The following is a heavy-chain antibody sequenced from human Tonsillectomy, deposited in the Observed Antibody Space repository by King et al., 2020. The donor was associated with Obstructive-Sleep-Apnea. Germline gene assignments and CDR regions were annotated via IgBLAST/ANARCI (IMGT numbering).Heavy chain of an antibody. V-gene: IGHV3-23*04. Sequence: VQLVESGGGLVQPGGSLRLSCTASGFSFSGSAMSWVRQAPGKGREWVSAIIGSAVSSYYADSVKGRFTISRDNSNNTLYLQMNSLRAEEPAVYFCAKESLTMIVLVSWGQGTLVTVSS. J-gene: IGHJ5*02. CDR2: IIGSAVSS. D-gene: IGHD3-22*01. CDR3: AKESLTMIVLVS. CDR1: GFSFSGSA.